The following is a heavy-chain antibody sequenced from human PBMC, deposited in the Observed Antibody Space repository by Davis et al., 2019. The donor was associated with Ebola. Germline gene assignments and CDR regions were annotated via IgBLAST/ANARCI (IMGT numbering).Heavy chain of an antibody. D-gene: IGHD3-3*01. CDR1: GGSISSYY. Sequence: PSETLSLTCTVSGGSISSYYWSWIRQPPGKGLEWIGYIYYSGRTNYNPSLKSRVTISVDTSKNQFSLKLSSVTAADTAVYYCASRYYDFWSGYYTTGMDVWGKGTTVTVSS. J-gene: IGHJ6*04. V-gene: IGHV4-59*12. CDR2: IYYSGRT. CDR3: ASRYYDFWSGYYTTGMDV.